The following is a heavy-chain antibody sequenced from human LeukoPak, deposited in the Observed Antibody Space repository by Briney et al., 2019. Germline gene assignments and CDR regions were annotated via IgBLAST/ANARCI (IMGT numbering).Heavy chain of an antibody. V-gene: IGHV1-8*03. D-gene: IGHD1-26*01. CDR3: ARRNAVGATGFDY. Sequence: ASVKVSCKASGYTFTSYDINWVRQATGQGLEWMGWMNPNSGNTGYAQKFQGRVTITRNTSISTAYMELSSLRSGDTAVYYCARRNAVGATGFDYWGQGTLVTVSS. CDR2: MNPNSGNT. J-gene: IGHJ4*02. CDR1: GYTFTSYD.